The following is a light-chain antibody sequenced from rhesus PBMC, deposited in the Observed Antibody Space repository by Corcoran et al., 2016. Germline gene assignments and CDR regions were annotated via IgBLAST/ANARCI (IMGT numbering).Light chain of an antibody. Sequence: DIQMTQSPSSLSASVGDRVTVTCRASQDINKELTWYQQKPGKAPTHLTYAASSLQTGVSSRFSGSGSGTDFTLTSSSLQPEDGATYHCLQDSATPYSFGQGTKVEIK. CDR1: QDINKE. CDR3: LQDSATPYS. V-gene: IGKV1-94*01. J-gene: IGKJ2*01. CDR2: AAS.